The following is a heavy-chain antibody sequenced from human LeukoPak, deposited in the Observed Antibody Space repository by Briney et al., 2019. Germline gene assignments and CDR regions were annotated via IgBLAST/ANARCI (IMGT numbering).Heavy chain of an antibody. CDR2: ISYSGRT. J-gene: IGHJ3*02. CDR1: DGSISSNSYY. D-gene: IGHD3-22*01. Sequence: SETLSLTCTVSDGSISSNSYYWGWIRQPPGKGLEWIGSISYSGRTYYNPSLESRVTISVDASKNQFSLKLSSVTAADTAVYYCASSYYYDSRDAFDIWGQGTMVTVSS. V-gene: IGHV4-39*07. CDR3: ASSYYYDSRDAFDI.